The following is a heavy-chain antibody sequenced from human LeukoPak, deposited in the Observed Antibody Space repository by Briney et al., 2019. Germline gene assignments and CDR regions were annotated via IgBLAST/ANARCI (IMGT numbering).Heavy chain of an antibody. CDR3: ARVSVYCGGGSCYSSYGMDV. CDR1: GYTFTGYY. V-gene: IGHV1-18*04. D-gene: IGHD2-15*01. CDR2: ISAYNGNT. J-gene: IGHJ6*02. Sequence: GASVKVSCKASGYTFTGYYMHWVRQAPGQGLEWMGWISAYNGNTNYAQKLQGRVTMTTDTSTSTAYMELRSLRSDDTAVYYCARVSVYCGGGSCYSSYGMDVWGQGTTVTVSS.